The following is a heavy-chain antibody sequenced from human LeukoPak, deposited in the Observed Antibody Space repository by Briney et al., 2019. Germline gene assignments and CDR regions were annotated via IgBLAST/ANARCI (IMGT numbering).Heavy chain of an antibody. V-gene: IGHV3-33*01. CDR1: GFTFSSKA. CDR2: IWFDGSNK. CDR3: ARDVAEMYYFDY. J-gene: IGHJ4*02. Sequence: PGGSLRLSCAASGFTFSSKAMHWVRQAPGKGLEWVAVIWFDGSNKFYPDSVKGRFTVSRDNSKNTLYLEMNSLRAEDTAVYYCARDVAEMYYFDYWGQGTLVTVSS.